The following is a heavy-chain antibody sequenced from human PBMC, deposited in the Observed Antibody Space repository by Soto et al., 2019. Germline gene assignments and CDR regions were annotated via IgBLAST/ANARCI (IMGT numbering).Heavy chain of an antibody. Sequence: SETLSLTCAVSGGSISSGGYSWSWIRQPPGKGLEWIGYIYHSGSTYYNPSLKSRVTISVDRSKNQFTLKLSSVTAPDTAVYYSARVAYYDFWSRYAPDVGGQGTKVNV. V-gene: IGHV4-30-2*01. D-gene: IGHD3-3*01. J-gene: IGHJ6*02. CDR1: GGSISSGGYS. CDR2: IYHSGST. CDR3: ARVAYYDFWSRYAPDV.